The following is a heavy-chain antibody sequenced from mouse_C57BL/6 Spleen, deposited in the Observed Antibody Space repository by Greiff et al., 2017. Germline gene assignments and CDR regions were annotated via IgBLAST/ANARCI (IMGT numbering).Heavy chain of an antibody. CDR1: GYTFTDYY. V-gene: IGHV1-76*01. CDR2: IYPGSGNT. J-gene: IGHJ4*01. Sequence: VQLQQSGAELVRPGASVKLSCKASGYTFTDYYINWVKQRPGQGLEWIARIYPGSGNTYYNEKFKGKATLTAEKSSSTAYMQLSSLTSEDSAVYFCARDYYSNYEDYAMDYWGQGTSVTVSS. CDR3: ARDYYSNYEDYAMDY. D-gene: IGHD2-5*01.